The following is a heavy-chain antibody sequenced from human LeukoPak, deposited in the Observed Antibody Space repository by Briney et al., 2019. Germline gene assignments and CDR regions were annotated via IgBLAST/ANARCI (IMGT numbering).Heavy chain of an antibody. CDR3: AGVSIEVAPPLDY. J-gene: IGHJ4*02. V-gene: IGHV5-51*01. D-gene: IGHD6-19*01. CDR1: GYSFTSYW. Sequence: GESLKISCKGSGYSFTSYWIGWVRQMPGEGLEWMGIIYPGDSDTRYSPSFQGQVTISADKSISTAYLQWSSLKASDTPMYYCAGVSIEVAPPLDYWGKETLVTVSS. CDR2: IYPGDSDT.